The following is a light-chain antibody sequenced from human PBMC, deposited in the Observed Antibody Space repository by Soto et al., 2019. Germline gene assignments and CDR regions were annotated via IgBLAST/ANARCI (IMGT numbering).Light chain of an antibody. V-gene: IGLV1-44*01. Sequence: QSVLTQPPSESGTPGQRVTISCSGSSSNIGSNTVYWYQQFPGTAPKLLIYSNNQRPSGFPDRFSGSKSGTSASLAISVLQSEDEADYYCAAWDESLNGPVFGVGTKVTVL. CDR3: AAWDESLNGPV. CDR2: SNN. CDR1: SSNIGSNT. J-gene: IGLJ2*01.